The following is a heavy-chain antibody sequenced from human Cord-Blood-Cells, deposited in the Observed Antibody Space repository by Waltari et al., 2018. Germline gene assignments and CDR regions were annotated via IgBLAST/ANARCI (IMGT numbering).Heavy chain of an antibody. CDR2: MYRSGRT. Sequence: QVQLQESGPGLVKPSQSLSLTCTVSGGSISSGGYYWSWIRQHPGKGLEWMWDMYRSGRTQDDPSLKGGITIAGDTAKNPFSRELSSWTAADTAGYYCARGREGRAARRGYYLDYWGQGTLVTVSS. V-gene: IGHV4-31*03. J-gene: IGHJ4*02. D-gene: IGHD6-6*01. CDR1: GGSISSGGYY. CDR3: ARGREGRAARRGYYLDY.